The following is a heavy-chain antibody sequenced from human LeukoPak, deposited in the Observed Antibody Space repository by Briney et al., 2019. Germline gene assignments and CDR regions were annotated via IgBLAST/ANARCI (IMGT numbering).Heavy chain of an antibody. D-gene: IGHD2-15*01. CDR3: ARGRIGGNY. V-gene: IGHV4-59*01. Sequence: SETLSLTSTVSGGSISSYSWSWIRQPPGKGLEWIGCISYSGSTNYNPSLKSRVTISVDTSKNQFSLKLTSVTAADTAVFYCARGRIGGNYWGQGTLVTVSS. CDR2: ISYSGST. J-gene: IGHJ4*02. CDR1: GGSISSYS.